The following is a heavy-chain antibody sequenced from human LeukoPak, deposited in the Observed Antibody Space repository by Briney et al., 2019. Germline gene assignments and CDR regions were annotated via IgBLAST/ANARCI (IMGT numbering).Heavy chain of an antibody. D-gene: IGHD2-2*01. J-gene: IGHJ6*02. CDR2: IWHDGSSK. V-gene: IGHV3-33*08. Sequence: GGSLRLSCAASGFTFSGYAMTWVRQAPGKGLEWVAVIWHDGSSKYYADSVRGRFSISRDNSKKTLYLQMNSPRAEDTAVYYCARGSTSSSYQYGMDVWGQGTTVTVSS. CDR1: GFTFSGYA. CDR3: ARGSTSSSYQYGMDV.